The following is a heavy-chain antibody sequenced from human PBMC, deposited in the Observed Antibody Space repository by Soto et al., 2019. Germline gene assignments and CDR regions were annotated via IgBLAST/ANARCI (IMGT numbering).Heavy chain of an antibody. V-gene: IGHV3-72*01. Sequence: EVQLVESGGGLAQPRGSLRLSCAASGFTFSDHYMDWVRQAPGKGLEWVGRIRKRINSYTTEYAASVKGRFTISRDDSKNSLYIQMNSLKTDDTAVYYCARVMVVAGHYYFDYWGQGTLVTVSS. CDR3: ARVMVVAGHYYFDY. CDR2: IRKRINSYTT. D-gene: IGHD6-19*01. CDR1: GFTFSDHY. J-gene: IGHJ4*02.